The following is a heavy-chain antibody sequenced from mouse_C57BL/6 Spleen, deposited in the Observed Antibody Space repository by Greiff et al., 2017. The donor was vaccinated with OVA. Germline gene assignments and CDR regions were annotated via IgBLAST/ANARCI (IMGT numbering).Heavy chain of an antibody. CDR3: ARSGDYDEDWYFDV. J-gene: IGHJ1*03. D-gene: IGHD2-4*01. Sequence: LVESGPELVKPGASVKISCKASGYAFSSSWMNWVKQRPGKGLEWIGRIYPGDGDTNYNGKFKGKATLTADKSSSTAYMQLSSLTSEDSAVYFCARSGDYDEDWYFDVWGTGTTVTVSS. V-gene: IGHV1-82*01. CDR1: GYAFSSSW. CDR2: IYPGDGDT.